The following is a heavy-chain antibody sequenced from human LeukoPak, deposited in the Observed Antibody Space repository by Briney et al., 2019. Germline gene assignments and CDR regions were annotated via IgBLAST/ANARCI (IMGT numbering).Heavy chain of an antibody. D-gene: IGHD5-18*01. Sequence: GASVKVSCKAAGYTFSSYDINWVRQAPGQGLEYMGWMNPSSGNTGYTQKFQGRITMTRDTSIGPAYMELSSLKSEDTALYYCTRMRGYTYGYWYLDLWGRGTLVTVSS. V-gene: IGHV1-8*01. CDR2: MNPSSGNT. J-gene: IGHJ2*01. CDR3: TRMRGYTYGYWYLDL. CDR1: GYTFSSYD.